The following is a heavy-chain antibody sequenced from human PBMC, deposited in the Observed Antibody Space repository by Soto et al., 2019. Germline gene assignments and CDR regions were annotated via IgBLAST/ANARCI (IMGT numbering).Heavy chain of an antibody. CDR3: ARSSSVYATRTVYGMDV. CDR2: IYPGDSDT. J-gene: IGHJ6*02. D-gene: IGHD1-26*01. CDR1: GYSFTSYW. Sequence: GESLKISCKGSGYSFTSYWIGWVRQMPGKGLEWMGIIYPGDSDTRYSPSFQGQVTISADKSISTAYLQWSSLKASDTATYYCARSSSVYATRTVYGMDVWGQGTTVTVSS. V-gene: IGHV5-51*01.